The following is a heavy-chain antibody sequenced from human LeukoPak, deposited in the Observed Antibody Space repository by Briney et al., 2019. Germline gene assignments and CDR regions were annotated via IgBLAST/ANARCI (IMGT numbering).Heavy chain of an antibody. V-gene: IGHV3-21*01. Sequence: GGSLRLSCAASGFTFSSYSMNWVRQAPGKGLEWVSSISSSSSYIYYADSVKGRFTISRDNAKNSLYLQMNSLRAEDTAVCYCARDRDYYDSSGYYFEDWGQGTLVTVSS. D-gene: IGHD3-22*01. CDR2: ISSSSSYI. J-gene: IGHJ4*02. CDR1: GFTFSSYS. CDR3: ARDRDYYDSSGYYFED.